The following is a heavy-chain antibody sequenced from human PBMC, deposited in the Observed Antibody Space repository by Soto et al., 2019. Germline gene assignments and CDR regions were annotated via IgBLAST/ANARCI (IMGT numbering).Heavy chain of an antibody. D-gene: IGHD3-3*01. CDR1: GGSISSSSYY. Sequence: QLQLQESGPGLVKPSETLSLTCTVSGGSISSSSYYWGWIRQPPGKGLEWIGSIYYSGSTYYNPSLKSRVTISVGTSKNQFSLKLRSVTDADTAVYYWASDPSAYDFWSENAFDIWGQGTMVTVSS. J-gene: IGHJ3*02. V-gene: IGHV4-39*01. CDR2: IYYSGST. CDR3: ASDPSAYDFWSENAFDI.